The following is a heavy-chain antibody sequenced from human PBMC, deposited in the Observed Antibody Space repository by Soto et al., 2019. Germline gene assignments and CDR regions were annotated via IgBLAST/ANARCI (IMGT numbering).Heavy chain of an antibody. CDR2: IYSGGST. CDR1: GFTVSSNY. CDR3: ARDPPATRHGMDV. V-gene: IGHV3-53*02. J-gene: IGHJ6*02. Sequence: EVQLVETGGVLIQPGGSLRISCAASGFTVSSNYMSWVRQAPGKGLEWVSVIYSGGSTYYADSVRGRFTISRDNSKNTLYLQMKSLRAEDTAVYYCARDPPATRHGMDVWGQGTTVTVSS.